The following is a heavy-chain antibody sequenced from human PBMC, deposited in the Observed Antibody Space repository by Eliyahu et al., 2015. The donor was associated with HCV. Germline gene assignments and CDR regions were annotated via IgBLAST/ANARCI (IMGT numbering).Heavy chain of an antibody. CDR1: GFSLSNARMG. Sequence: QVTLKESGPVLVKPTETPTLTCTVSGFSLSNARMGVSWIRQPPGKALEWLAHIFLNDEKSYSTSLKNRLTISKDTSKSQVVLTMTNMDPVDTATYYCARILRAYSSGWYLTWFDPWGQGTLVTVSS. CDR2: IFLNDEK. D-gene: IGHD6-19*01. CDR3: ARILRAYSSGWYLTWFDP. V-gene: IGHV2-26*01. J-gene: IGHJ5*02.